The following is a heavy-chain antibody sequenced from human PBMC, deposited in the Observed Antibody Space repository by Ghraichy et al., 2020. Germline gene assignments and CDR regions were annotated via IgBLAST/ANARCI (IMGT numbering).Heavy chain of an antibody. CDR2: ISSSSSTI. D-gene: IGHD3-3*01. CDR1: GFTFSSYS. CDR3: ARANFWSGKRKNPDY. J-gene: IGHJ4*02. V-gene: IGHV3-48*02. Sequence: GGSLRLSCAASGFTFSSYSMNWVRQAPGKGLEWVSYISSSSSTIYYADSVKGRFTISRDNAKNSLYLQMNSLRDEDTAVYYCARANFWSGKRKNPDYWGQGTLVTVSS.